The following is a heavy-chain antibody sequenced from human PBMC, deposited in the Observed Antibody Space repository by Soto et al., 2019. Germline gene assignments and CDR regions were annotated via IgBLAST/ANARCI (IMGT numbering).Heavy chain of an antibody. V-gene: IGHV1-69*13. CDR1: GGTFSSYA. Sequence: SLKGSCKASGGTFSSYAISWVRQAPGQGLEWMGGIIPIFGTANYAQKFQGRVTITADESTSTAYMELSSLRSEDTAVYYCARAPPKYTDTAMVPLYYYYGMDVWGQGTTVTVSS. CDR2: IIPIFGTA. J-gene: IGHJ6*02. D-gene: IGHD5-18*01. CDR3: ARAPPKYTDTAMVPLYYYYGMDV.